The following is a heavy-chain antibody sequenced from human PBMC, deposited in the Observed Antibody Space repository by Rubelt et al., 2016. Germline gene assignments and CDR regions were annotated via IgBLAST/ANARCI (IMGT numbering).Heavy chain of an antibody. J-gene: IGHJ4*02. D-gene: IGHD2-8*01. CDR2: ISSSGHSV. Sequence: EVQLVESGGGLVQPGGSLRLSCAASGFTFSSYEMNWVRQAPGKGLEWVSYISSSGHSVYYADSVKGRFTISRDNANNSLCLQLNSLRAEDSAVYYCAGGRNGALWGQGTLVIVSS. CDR3: AGGRNGAL. CDR1: GFTFSSYE. V-gene: IGHV3-48*03.